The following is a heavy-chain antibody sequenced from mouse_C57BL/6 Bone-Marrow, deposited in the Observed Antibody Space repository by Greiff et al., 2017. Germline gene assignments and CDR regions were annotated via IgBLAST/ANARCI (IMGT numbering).Heavy chain of an antibody. Sequence: QVQLQQPGAELVRPGTSVKLSCKASGYTFTSYWMHWVKQRPGQGLEWIGVIDPSDSYTNYNQKFKGKATLTVDTSSSTAYMQLSSLTSEDSAVYYCAREAGLRYFDVWGTGTTVTVSS. CDR1: GYTFTSYW. V-gene: IGHV1-59*01. J-gene: IGHJ1*03. CDR2: IDPSDSYT. D-gene: IGHD2-4*01. CDR3: AREAGLRYFDV.